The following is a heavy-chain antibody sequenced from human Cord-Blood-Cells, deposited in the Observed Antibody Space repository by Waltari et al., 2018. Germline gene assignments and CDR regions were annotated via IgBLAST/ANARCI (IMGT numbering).Heavy chain of an antibody. Sequence: QVQLVESGGGVGQPGRSRRLSCAASGFPFRIYGMHWVRQAPGTGLEWVAVIWYDGSNKYYADSVKDRFTISRDNSKNTLYLQMNSLRAEDTAVYYCARAEYWYFDLWGRGTLVTVSS. J-gene: IGHJ2*01. CDR2: IWYDGSNK. CDR1: GFPFRIYG. V-gene: IGHV3-33*01. CDR3: ARAEYWYFDL.